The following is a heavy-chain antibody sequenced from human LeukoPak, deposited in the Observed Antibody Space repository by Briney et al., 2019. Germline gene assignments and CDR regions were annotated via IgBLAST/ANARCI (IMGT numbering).Heavy chain of an antibody. J-gene: IGHJ4*02. CDR1: GFTFDDYA. V-gene: IGHV3-9*01. CDR2: ISWNSGSI. D-gene: IGHD6-19*01. CDR3: ARYSTAWYFDY. Sequence: TGRSLRLSCAASGFTFDDYAMHWVRQAPGKGLEWVSGISWNSGSIGYADSVKGRFTISRDNAKSSLVLQMNSLRAEDTAVYCCARYSTAWYFDYWGQGTVVTVSS.